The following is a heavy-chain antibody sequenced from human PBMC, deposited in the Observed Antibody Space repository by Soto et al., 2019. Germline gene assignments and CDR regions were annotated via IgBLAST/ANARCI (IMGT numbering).Heavy chain of an antibody. J-gene: IGHJ4*02. Sequence: QVQLQESGPGLVRPSGTVSLTCAVSGLSISSDNWWSWVRQPPGNGLEWIGEIHHSGSTNYNPSLKRRATMSVVPSKDLFSLTLNSVTAADTAFYYCARDQGSHPGDWGQGTLVSVSS. CDR3: ARDQGSHPGD. CDR2: IHHSGST. CDR1: GLSISSDNW. D-gene: IGHD6-13*01. V-gene: IGHV4-4*02.